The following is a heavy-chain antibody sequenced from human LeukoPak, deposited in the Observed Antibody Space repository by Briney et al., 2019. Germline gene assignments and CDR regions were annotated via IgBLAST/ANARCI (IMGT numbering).Heavy chain of an antibody. CDR2: MKYDGSEK. J-gene: IGHJ4*02. Sequence: GGSLRLSCAASGFTFSSYWMSWFRQAPGKGLEWVANMKYDGSEKHYVDSVKGRFTISRDNAKNSLYLQMNSLRAEDTAVYYCARDIEAAGLFLDYWGQGTLVTVSS. D-gene: IGHD6-13*01. CDR3: ARDIEAAGLFLDY. V-gene: IGHV3-7*01. CDR1: GFTFSSYW.